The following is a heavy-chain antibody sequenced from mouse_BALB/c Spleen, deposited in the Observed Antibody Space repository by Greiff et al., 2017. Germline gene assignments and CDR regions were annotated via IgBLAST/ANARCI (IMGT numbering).Heavy chain of an antibody. D-gene: IGHD4-1*01. CDR1: GFTFSSFG. V-gene: IGHV5-17*02. CDR2: ISSGSSTI. Sequence: EVMLVESGGGLVQPGGSRKLSCAASGFTFSSFGMHWVRQAPEKGLEWVAYISSGSSTIYYADTVKGRFTISRDNPKNTLFLQMTSLRSEDTAMYYCARSDWAYWYFDVWGAGTTVTVSS. J-gene: IGHJ1*01. CDR3: ARSDWAYWYFDV.